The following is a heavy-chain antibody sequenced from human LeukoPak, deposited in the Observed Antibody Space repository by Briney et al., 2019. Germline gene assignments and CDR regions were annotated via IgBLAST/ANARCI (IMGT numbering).Heavy chain of an antibody. V-gene: IGHV1-2*02. Sequence: ASVKVSCKASGGTFSSYAISWVRQAPGQGLEWMGWINPNTGGTNYAQKFQGRVTMTMDTSIRTAYMELRRLTSDDTAVYYCGRVGAADPVWYFDYWGQGTLVTVSS. CDR1: GGTFSSYA. CDR2: INPNTGGT. CDR3: GRVGAADPVWYFDY. J-gene: IGHJ4*02. D-gene: IGHD6-13*01.